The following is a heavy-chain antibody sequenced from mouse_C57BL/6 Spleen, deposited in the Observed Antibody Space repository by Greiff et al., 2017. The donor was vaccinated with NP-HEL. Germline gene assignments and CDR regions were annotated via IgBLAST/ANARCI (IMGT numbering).Heavy chain of an antibody. J-gene: IGHJ2*01. CDR1: GFNIKDYY. D-gene: IGHD1-1*01. V-gene: IGHV14-2*01. CDR2: IDPEDGET. Sequence: VQLKQSGAELVKPGASVKLSCTASGFNIKDYYMHWVKQRTEQGLEWIGRIDPEDGETKYAPKFQGKATITADTSSNTAYLQLSSLTSEDTAVYYCAWLITTVVAHFDYWGQGTTLTVSS. CDR3: AWLITTVVAHFDY.